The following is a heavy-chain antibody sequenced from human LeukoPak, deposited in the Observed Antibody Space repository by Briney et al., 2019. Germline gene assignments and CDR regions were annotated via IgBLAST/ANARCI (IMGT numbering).Heavy chain of an antibody. CDR3: AREYPPRYYYDSSGYLDY. D-gene: IGHD3-22*01. CDR2: IWYDGSNK. V-gene: IGHV3-33*08. CDR1: GFIFSSY. Sequence: GGSLRLSCAASGFIFSSYMNWVRQAPGKGLEWVAVIWYDGSNKYYAGSVKGRFTISRDNSKNTLYLQMNSLRAEDTAVYYCAREYPPRYYYDSSGYLDYWGQGTLVTVSS. J-gene: IGHJ4*02.